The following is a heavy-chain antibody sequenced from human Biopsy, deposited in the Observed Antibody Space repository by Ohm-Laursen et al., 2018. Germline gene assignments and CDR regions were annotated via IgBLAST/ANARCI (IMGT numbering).Heavy chain of an antibody. J-gene: IGHJ3*02. D-gene: IGHD1-26*01. CDR3: AGIVLGPTNDAFDI. V-gene: IGHV4-4*07. Sequence: SETLSLTCTVSGDSIRNYYWSWIRQAAGKGLDWIGRIYPGGATIYNPSLKSRVTMSVDTSKNHFSLNLNSATAADTAVYYCAGIVLGPTNDAFDIWGQGTMVTVSS. CDR1: GDSIRNYY. CDR2: IYPGGAT.